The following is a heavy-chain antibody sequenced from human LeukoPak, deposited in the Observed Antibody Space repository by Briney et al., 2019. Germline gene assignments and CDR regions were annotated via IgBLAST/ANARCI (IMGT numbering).Heavy chain of an antibody. CDR3: AKDIVYSSGWNYFDY. Sequence: GGSLRLSCAASGFTFSDYYMSWIRQAPGKGLEWVSYISSSGSTIYYADSVKGRFTISRDNAKNSLYLQMNSLRAEDTALYYCAKDIVYSSGWNYFDYWGQGTLVTVSS. CDR1: GFTFSDYY. V-gene: IGHV3-11*01. J-gene: IGHJ4*02. D-gene: IGHD6-19*01. CDR2: ISSSGSTI.